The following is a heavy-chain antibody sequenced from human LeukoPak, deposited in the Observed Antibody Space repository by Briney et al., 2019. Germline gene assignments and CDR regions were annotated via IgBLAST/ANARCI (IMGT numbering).Heavy chain of an antibody. J-gene: IGHJ4*02. CDR3: ARSVGLDY. Sequence: PSETLSLTCTVSGYSISSGYYWGWIRQPPGKGLEWIGSIYHSGSTYYNPSLKSRVTISVDTSKNQFSLKLSSVTAADTAVYYCARSVGLDYWGQGTLVTVSS. D-gene: IGHD1-26*01. CDR2: IYHSGST. V-gene: IGHV4-38-2*02. CDR1: GYSISSGYY.